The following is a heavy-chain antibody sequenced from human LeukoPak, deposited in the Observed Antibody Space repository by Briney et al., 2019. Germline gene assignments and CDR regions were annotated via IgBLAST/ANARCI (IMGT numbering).Heavy chain of an antibody. CDR1: GFTFSSYG. V-gene: IGHV3-74*01. D-gene: IGHD1-26*01. J-gene: IGHJ4*02. CDR3: ARAFQLRDY. CDR2: IKSDGSST. Sequence: GGSLRLSCAASGFTFSSYGMHWVRQAPGKGLVWFSRIKSDGSSTSYADSVKGRFTISRDNAKNTLYLQMNSLRAEDTAVYYCARAFQLRDYWGQGTLVTVSS.